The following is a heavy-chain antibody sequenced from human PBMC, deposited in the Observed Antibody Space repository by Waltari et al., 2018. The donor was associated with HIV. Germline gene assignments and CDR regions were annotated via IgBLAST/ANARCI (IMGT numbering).Heavy chain of an antibody. CDR3: ARASHYIEFSTFDGDYYFDV. CDR2: LNSDGSSR. CDR1: GFRVSTHS. J-gene: IGHJ4*02. D-gene: IGHD2-15*01. Sequence: VQLVASGGGSIKTGGSLRLSCTASGFRVSTHSMDWGRQGPGKGLVWVARLNSDGSSRNYADAVKGRFVISRDNARNTVYLQLNSLRVEDTAMYFCARASHYIEFSTFDGDYYFDVWGRGTRVAVSS. V-gene: IGHV3-74*01.